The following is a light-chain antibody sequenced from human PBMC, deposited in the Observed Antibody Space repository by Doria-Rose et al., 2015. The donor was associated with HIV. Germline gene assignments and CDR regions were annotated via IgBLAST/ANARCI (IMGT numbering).Light chain of an antibody. J-gene: IGKJ1*01. V-gene: IGKV3-20*01. CDR1: QRVKSSY. CDR2: DAS. CDR3: HQYGTSWT. Sequence: TQSPGTLSLSPGERATLSCGASQRVKSSYLAWYQQKPGQAPRLLIYDASTRATGIPDRFSGSGSGTDFTLTISRLEPEDFALYYCHQYGTSWTFGQGTKVEI.